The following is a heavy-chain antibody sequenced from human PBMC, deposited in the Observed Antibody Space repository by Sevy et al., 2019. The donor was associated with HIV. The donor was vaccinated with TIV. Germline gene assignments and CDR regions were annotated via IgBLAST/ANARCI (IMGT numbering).Heavy chain of an antibody. CDR2: ISYSGST. J-gene: IGHJ3*02. D-gene: IGHD3-16*01. V-gene: IGHV4-39*01. CDR3: ARHGGDDAFDI. CDR1: GGSISSNDYY. Sequence: SETLSLTCTVSGGSISSNDYYWTWIRQRPGKGLEWIGSISYSGSTYYNPSLKSRVTMSVDTSKNQFSLKLTSVTAADTAIYYCARHGGDDAFDIWGQGTMVTVSS.